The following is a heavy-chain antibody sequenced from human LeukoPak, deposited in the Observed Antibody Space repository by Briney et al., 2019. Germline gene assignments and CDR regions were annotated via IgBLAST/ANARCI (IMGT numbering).Heavy chain of an antibody. J-gene: IGHJ6*04. D-gene: IGHD1-26*01. CDR3: ASQEPLDV. V-gene: IGHV3-53*01. Sequence: GGSLRLSCAASGFTVSSNYMSWVRQAPGKGLEWVSVIYSGGSTYYADSVKGRFTISRDNSKSTLYIQMNSLRAEDTAVYYCASQEPLDVWGKGTTVTISS. CDR1: GFTVSSNY. CDR2: IYSGGST.